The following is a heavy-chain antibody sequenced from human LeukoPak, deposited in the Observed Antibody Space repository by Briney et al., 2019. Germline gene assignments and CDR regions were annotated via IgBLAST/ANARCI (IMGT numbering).Heavy chain of an antibody. V-gene: IGHV3-48*03. J-gene: IGHJ4*02. CDR1: GFTFSSYE. CDR3: ARCPYSSGSPIDY. Sequence: GGSLRLSCAASGFTFSSYEMNWVRQAPEKGLEWVSYISSSGSTIYYADSVKGRFTISRDSAKNSLYLQMNSLRAEDTAVYYCARCPYSSGSPIDYWGQGTLVTVSS. D-gene: IGHD6-19*01. CDR2: ISSSGSTI.